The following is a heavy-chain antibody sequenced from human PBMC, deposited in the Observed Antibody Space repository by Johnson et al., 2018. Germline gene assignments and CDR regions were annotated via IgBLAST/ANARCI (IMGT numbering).Heavy chain of an antibody. J-gene: IGHJ3*02. CDR1: GFTFSSYS. V-gene: IGHV3-21*01. D-gene: IGHD3-22*01. CDR3: ARDSHLYDSIGFDAFDS. CDR2: ISSSSSYI. Sequence: EVQLVESGGGLVKPGGSLRLSCAASGFTFSSYSMNWVRQAPGKGLEWVSSISSSSSYIYYADSVKGRFTISRDNAKTSLYLQRNSLRAEDTAVYYCARDSHLYDSIGFDAFDSWGQGTMVTVSS.